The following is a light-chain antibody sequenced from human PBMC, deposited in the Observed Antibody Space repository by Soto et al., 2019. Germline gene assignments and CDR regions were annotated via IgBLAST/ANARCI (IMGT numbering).Light chain of an antibody. V-gene: IGKV3-20*01. J-gene: IGKJ1*01. CDR3: QQYGSSPRT. CDR2: GAS. Sequence: VLTQSAGTLSLSPGERATLSCRASQSVSSSYLAWYQQKPGQAPRLLIYGASSRATGIPDRFSGSGSGTDFTLTISRLEPEDFAVYYCQQYGSSPRTFGQRTKLDIK. CDR1: QSVSSSY.